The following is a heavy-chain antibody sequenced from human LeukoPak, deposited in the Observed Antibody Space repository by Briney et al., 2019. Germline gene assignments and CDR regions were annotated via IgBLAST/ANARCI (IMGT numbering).Heavy chain of an antibody. D-gene: IGHD2-2*01. Sequence: GGSLRLSCAASGFSFSTYSMNWVRQAPGNGLEWVSSISSSAATIHYADSVKGRFTISRDNAKNSLYLQMNSLRDEDTAVYYCARRLTQYDCFDPWGQGILVTVSS. V-gene: IGHV3-48*02. CDR1: GFSFSTYS. J-gene: IGHJ5*02. CDR3: ARRLTQYDCFDP. CDR2: ISSSAATI.